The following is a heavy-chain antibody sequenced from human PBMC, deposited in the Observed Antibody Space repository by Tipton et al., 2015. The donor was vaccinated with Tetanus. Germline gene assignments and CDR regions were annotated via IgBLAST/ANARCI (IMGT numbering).Heavy chain of an antibody. V-gene: IGHV1-8*01. CDR3: ARAGPQATFGVKYGMDV. D-gene: IGHD3-3*01. CDR1: GYTFTSYD. Sequence: QLVQSGPEVKKPGASVRVSCKASGYTFTSYDINWVRQATGQGLEWMGWMNPASGNTGYAQKFQGRVTMTRDTSMSTAFMELSRLRSDDTAVYYCARAGPQATFGVKYGMDVWGQGTTVTVSS. J-gene: IGHJ6*02. CDR2: MNPASGNT.